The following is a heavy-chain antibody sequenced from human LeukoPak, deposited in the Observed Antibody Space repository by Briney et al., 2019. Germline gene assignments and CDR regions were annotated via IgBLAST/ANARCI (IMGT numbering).Heavy chain of an antibody. V-gene: IGHV3-23*01. D-gene: IGHD3-3*01. J-gene: IGHJ4*02. Sequence: GGSLRLSCAASGFTFSSYAMSWVRQAPGKGLEWVSAISGSGGSTYYADSVKGRSTISRDNSKNTLYLQMNSLRAEDTAVYYCAKGRNYDFWSGYFDYWGQGTLVTVSS. CDR1: GFTFSSYA. CDR2: ISGSGGST. CDR3: AKGRNYDFWSGYFDY.